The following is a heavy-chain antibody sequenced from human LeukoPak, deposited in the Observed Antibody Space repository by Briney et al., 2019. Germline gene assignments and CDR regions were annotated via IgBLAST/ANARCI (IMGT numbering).Heavy chain of an antibody. CDR2: IYATGST. Sequence: SETLSLTCDVSGDFIRSYWWGWVRQPAGKGLEWIGRIYATGSTKFNPSLKSRLTMSMDTSTNQLSLKLSLKLTSVTAPDTAVYFCARQGYTASYYFLDFWSQGTLVTVSP. V-gene: IGHV4-4*07. J-gene: IGHJ4*02. CDR3: ARQGYTASYYFLDF. CDR1: GDFIRSYW. D-gene: IGHD1-26*01.